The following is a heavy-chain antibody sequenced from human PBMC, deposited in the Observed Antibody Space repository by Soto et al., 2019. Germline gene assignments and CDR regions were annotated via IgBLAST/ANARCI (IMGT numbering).Heavy chain of an antibody. D-gene: IGHD1-7*01. CDR3: AKDGLGTAALGRYFDY. J-gene: IGHJ4*02. CDR2: IGGSGDNT. Sequence: EVQLLESGGGLVQRGGSLRLSCAASGLTFSSYAMSWVRQAPGKGLEWVSSIGGSGDNTFYADSVKGRFTISRDNSKNTLYLQMTSLRGEDTAVYYCAKDGLGTAALGRYFDYWGQGTLVTVSS. CDR1: GLTFSSYA. V-gene: IGHV3-23*01.